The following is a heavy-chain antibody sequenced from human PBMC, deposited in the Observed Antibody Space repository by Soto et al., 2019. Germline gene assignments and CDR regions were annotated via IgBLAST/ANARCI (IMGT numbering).Heavy chain of an antibody. CDR2: IIPIFGTA. V-gene: IGHV1-69*13. CDR3: AKDLSGIVVVPAATYYYYGMDV. CDR1: GGTFCSYA. D-gene: IGHD2-2*01. Sequence: SVKVSCKASGGTFCSYAISWVRQAPGQGLEWMGGIIPIFGTANYAQKFQGRVTITADESTSTAYMELSSLRSEDTAVYYCAKDLSGIVVVPAATYYYYGMDVWGQGTTVTVSS. J-gene: IGHJ6*02.